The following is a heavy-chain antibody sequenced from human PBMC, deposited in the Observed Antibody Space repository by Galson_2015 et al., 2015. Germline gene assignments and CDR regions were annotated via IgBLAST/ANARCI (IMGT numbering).Heavy chain of an antibody. V-gene: IGHV3-30-3*01. Sequence: SLRLSCAASGFTFSSYAMHWVRQAPGKGLEWVAVISYDGSNKYYADSVKGRFTISRDNSKNTLYLQMNSLRAEDTAVYYCAAPADYYDSSGFDYWGQGTLVTVAS. CDR3: AAPADYYDSSGFDY. J-gene: IGHJ4*02. CDR1: GFTFSSYA. D-gene: IGHD3-22*01. CDR2: ISYDGSNK.